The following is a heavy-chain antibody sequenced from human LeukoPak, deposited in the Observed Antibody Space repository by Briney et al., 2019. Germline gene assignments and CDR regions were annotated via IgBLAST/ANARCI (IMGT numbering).Heavy chain of an antibody. D-gene: IGHD4-17*01. CDR3: ARAPPTVTTFDY. CDR1: GFTFSSYG. J-gene: IGHJ4*02. CDR2: IRYDGSNK. V-gene: IGHV3-30*02. Sequence: PGGSLRLSCAASGFTFSSYGMHWVRQAPGKGLEWVAFIRYDGSNKYYADSVKGRFTISRDNSKNTLYLQMNSLRAEDAAVYYCARAPPTVTTFDYWGQGTLVTVSS.